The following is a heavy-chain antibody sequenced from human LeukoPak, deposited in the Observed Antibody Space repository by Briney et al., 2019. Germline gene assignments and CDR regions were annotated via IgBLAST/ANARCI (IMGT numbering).Heavy chain of an antibody. CDR1: GSSISSLY. CDR3: ARHRASSSSSPFDY. Sequence: SETLSLTCSVSGSSISSLYWSWIRQPPGKGLEWIGYIYYTGSTNYNPSLKSRVTIFVDTSKDQFSLRLSSVTAADTAVYYCARHRASSSSSPFDYWGQGALVTVSS. D-gene: IGHD6-6*01. J-gene: IGHJ4*02. V-gene: IGHV4-59*08. CDR2: IYYTGST.